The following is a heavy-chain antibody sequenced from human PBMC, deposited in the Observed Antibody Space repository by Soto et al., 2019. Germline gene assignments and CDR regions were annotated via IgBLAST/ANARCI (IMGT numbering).Heavy chain of an antibody. J-gene: IGHJ5*02. CDR1: GYTLTELS. V-gene: IGHV1-24*01. Sequence: RASVKVSCKVSGYTLTELSMHWVRQAPGKGLEWMGGFDPEDGETIYAQKFQGRVTMTEDTSTDTAYMELSSLRSEDTAVYYCAALKLVVITPVYWFDPWGQGTLVTVSS. CDR2: FDPEDGET. D-gene: IGHD3-22*01. CDR3: AALKLVVITPVYWFDP.